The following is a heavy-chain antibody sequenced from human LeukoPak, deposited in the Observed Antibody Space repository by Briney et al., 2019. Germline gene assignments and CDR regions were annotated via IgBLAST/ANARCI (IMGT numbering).Heavy chain of an antibody. J-gene: IGHJ4*02. CDR1: GFTFSSYG. Sequence: GGSLRLSCAASGFTFSSYGMSWVRQAPGKGLEWVLGISGSGDSSYYADSLKGRFTISRDNARNSVYLQMNSLRAEDTAVYYCARDEGFCSGGGCHISGFDYWGQGALVTVSS. CDR2: ISGSGDSS. CDR3: ARDEGFCSGGGCHISGFDY. D-gene: IGHD2-15*01. V-gene: IGHV3-23*01.